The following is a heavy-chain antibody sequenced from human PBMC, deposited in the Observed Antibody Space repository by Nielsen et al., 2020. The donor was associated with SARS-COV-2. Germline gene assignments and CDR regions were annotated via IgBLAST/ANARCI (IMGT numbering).Heavy chain of an antibody. D-gene: IGHD5-18*01. CDR1: GFTFSSYS. Sequence: GESLKISCAASGFTFSSYSMNWVRQAPGKGLEWVSSISSSSSYIYYADSVKGRFTISRDNAKNSLYLQMNSLRAEDTAVYYCARRGAAKVTFHFDYWGQGTLVTVSS. J-gene: IGHJ4*02. V-gene: IGHV3-21*01. CDR3: ARRGAAKVTFHFDY. CDR2: ISSSSSYI.